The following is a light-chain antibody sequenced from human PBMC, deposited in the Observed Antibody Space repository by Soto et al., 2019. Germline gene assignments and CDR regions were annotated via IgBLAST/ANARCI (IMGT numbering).Light chain of an antibody. V-gene: IGLV2-14*01. Sequence: QCLLNQPASVSGSPGQSITISCTGTSSDVGGYNYVSWYQQHPGKAPKLMIYEVSNRPSGVSNRFSGSKSGNTASLTISGLQAEDEADYYCSSYTSSSNYVFGTGTKVTVL. CDR2: EVS. J-gene: IGLJ1*01. CDR1: SSDVGGYNY. CDR3: SSYTSSSNYV.